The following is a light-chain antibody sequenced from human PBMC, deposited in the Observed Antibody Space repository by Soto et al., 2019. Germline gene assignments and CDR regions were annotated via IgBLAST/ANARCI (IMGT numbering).Light chain of an antibody. CDR1: DSDVGHYNY. Sequence: SALTQPASVSGSPGQSITISCTGTDSDVGHYNYVSWYQQHPGKAPKLMIFEVRSRPSGVSNRFSGSKSGSTASLTISGLQAEDEADYYCSSYTTSSTVWAFGGGTKLTVL. CDR3: SSYTTSSTVWA. J-gene: IGLJ3*02. CDR2: EVR. V-gene: IGLV2-14*01.